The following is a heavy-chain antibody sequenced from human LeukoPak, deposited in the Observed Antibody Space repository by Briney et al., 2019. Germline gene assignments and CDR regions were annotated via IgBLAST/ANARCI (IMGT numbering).Heavy chain of an antibody. Sequence: SVTVSCKASGGTFSSYAISWVRQAPGQGLERMGGIIPIFGTANYAQKFQGRVTITADESTSTAYMELSSLRSEDTAVYYCASGRAGIAVAPHDYWGQGTLVTVSS. CDR2: IIPIFGTA. CDR1: GGTFSSYA. V-gene: IGHV1-69*13. J-gene: IGHJ4*02. D-gene: IGHD6-19*01. CDR3: ASGRAGIAVAPHDY.